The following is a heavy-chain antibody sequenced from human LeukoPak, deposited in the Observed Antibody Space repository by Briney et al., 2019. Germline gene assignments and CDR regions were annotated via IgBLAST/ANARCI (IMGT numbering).Heavy chain of an antibody. V-gene: IGHV4-39*01. CDR1: GGSISNKNYY. D-gene: IGHD6-6*01. CDR3: ARHLVEYSTPSWSAHFDD. J-gene: IGHJ4*02. Sequence: PSETLSLTCTVSGGSISNKNYYWGWIRQPPGKGLEWIGSIYYSGSTFYNPSLESRVTISVDMSKNQFSLKVKSVNAADTAVYYCARHLVEYSTPSWSAHFDDWGRGTLVTVSS. CDR2: IYYSGST.